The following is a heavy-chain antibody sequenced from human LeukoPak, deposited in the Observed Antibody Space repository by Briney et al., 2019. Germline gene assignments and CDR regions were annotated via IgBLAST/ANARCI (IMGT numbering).Heavy chain of an antibody. D-gene: IGHD1-26*01. CDR3: ARATPRMGGVYYYYYGMDV. J-gene: IGHJ6*02. V-gene: IGHV1-8*01. Sequence: ASVKVSCKASGYTFTSYDINWVRQATGQGLEWMGWMNPNSGNTGYAQKFQGRVTMTRNTSISTAYMELSSLRSEDTAVYYCARATPRMGGVYYYYYGMDVWGQGTTVTVSS. CDR1: GYTFTSYD. CDR2: MNPNSGNT.